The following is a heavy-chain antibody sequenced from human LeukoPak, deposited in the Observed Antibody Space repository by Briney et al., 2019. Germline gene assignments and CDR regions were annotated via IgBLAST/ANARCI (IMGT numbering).Heavy chain of an antibody. D-gene: IGHD6-13*01. CDR2: INHSGRT. J-gene: IGHJ4*02. Sequence: SETLSLTCAVYGGSFSGYYWSWIRQPPGKGLEWIGEINHSGRTNYNPSLKSRVTISVDTSKNQFSLKLSSVTAADTAVYYCARAYSSSWYDYWGQGTLVTVSS. CDR1: GGSFSGYY. CDR3: ARAYSSSWYDY. V-gene: IGHV4-34*01.